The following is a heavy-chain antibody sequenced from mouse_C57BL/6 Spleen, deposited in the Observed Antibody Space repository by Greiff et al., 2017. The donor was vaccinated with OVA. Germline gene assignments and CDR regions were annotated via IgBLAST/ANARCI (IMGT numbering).Heavy chain of an antibody. CDR1: GYAFTNYL. CDR3: ARWGYYICCFAMCY. CDR2: INPGSGGT. V-gene: IGHV1-54*01. J-gene: IGHJ4*01. Sequence: QVQLQQSGAELVRPGTSVKVSCKASGYAFTNYLIEWVKQRPGQGLEWIGVINPGSGGTKYNEKFKGKATLTADKSSSTAYMQLSSLTSEDAAVYFCARWGYYICCFAMCYTGHAVSVT. D-gene: IGHD2-12*01.